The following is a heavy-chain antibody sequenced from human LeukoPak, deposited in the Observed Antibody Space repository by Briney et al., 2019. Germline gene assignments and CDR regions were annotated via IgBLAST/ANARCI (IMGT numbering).Heavy chain of an antibody. V-gene: IGHV3-66*01. Sequence: GGSLRLSCAASGFTVSSNYMSWVRQAPGKGLEWVSVIYSGGSTYYADSVKGRFTISRDNSKNTLYLQMSSLRAEDTAAYYCAREEDTYYYDSSGYWGQGTLVTVSS. CDR2: IYSGGST. J-gene: IGHJ4*02. CDR1: GFTVSSNY. D-gene: IGHD3-22*01. CDR3: AREEDTYYYDSSGY.